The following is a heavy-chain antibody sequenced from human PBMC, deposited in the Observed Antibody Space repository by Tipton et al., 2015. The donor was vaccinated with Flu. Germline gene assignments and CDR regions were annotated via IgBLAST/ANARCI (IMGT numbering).Heavy chain of an antibody. D-gene: IGHD1-26*01. V-gene: IGHV4-4*07. Sequence: TLSLTCTVSGGSVSSDYWSWIRQPAGKGLEWIGRIYSSGSTNYNPSPKSRVTMSQDTSKNQFSLKLTSVTAADTAVYYCVRCMSGSYCHCFDFWGQGTLVTVSS. CDR1: GGSVSSDY. CDR3: VRCMSGSYCHCFDF. CDR2: IYSSGST. J-gene: IGHJ4*02.